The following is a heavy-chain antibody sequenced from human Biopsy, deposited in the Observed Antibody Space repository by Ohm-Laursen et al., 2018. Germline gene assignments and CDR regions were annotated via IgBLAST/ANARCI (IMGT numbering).Heavy chain of an antibody. Sequence: GTLSLTCCVSGVYISDYYWSWIRQPPGRGLEWVGSIYYSGSTNYNPSLKSRVTISADTSKRQLSLHLTSVTAADTAVYYCASRGLVMASDYYFDDWGQGTLVTVSS. D-gene: IGHD3/OR15-3a*01. CDR1: GVYISDYY. J-gene: IGHJ4*02. V-gene: IGHV4-59*08. CDR3: ASRGLVMASDYYFDD. CDR2: IYYSGST.